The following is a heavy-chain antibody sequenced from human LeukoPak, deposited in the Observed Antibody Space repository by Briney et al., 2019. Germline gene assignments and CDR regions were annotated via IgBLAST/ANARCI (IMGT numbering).Heavy chain of an antibody. Sequence: ASVKVSCKASGYTFTGYYMHWVRQAPGQGLEWMGWINPNSGGTNYAQKFQGRVTMTRDTSISTAYMEPSRLRSDDTAVYYCAKRGAAAAADFDYWGQGTLVTVSS. D-gene: IGHD6-13*01. V-gene: IGHV1-2*02. CDR3: AKRGAAAAADFDY. CDR1: GYTFTGYY. J-gene: IGHJ4*02. CDR2: INPNSGGT.